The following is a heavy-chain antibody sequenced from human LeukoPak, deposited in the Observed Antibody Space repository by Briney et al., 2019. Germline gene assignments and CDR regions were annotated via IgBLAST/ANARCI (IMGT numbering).Heavy chain of an antibody. D-gene: IGHD3-3*01. Sequence: GTLSLTCGVSGGSISNTNWWSWVRQPPGQGLEWIGEVHLDGRTNYNPSLESRLTMSVDVSENQVSLKLTSVTAADTAVYYCAREGGFYRPLDYSGQGTLVTVSS. J-gene: IGHJ4*02. CDR3: AREGGFYRPLDY. CDR2: VHLDGRT. CDR1: GGSISNTNW. V-gene: IGHV4-4*02.